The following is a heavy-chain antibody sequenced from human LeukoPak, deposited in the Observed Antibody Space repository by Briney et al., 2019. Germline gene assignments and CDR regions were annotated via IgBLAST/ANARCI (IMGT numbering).Heavy chain of an antibody. D-gene: IGHD5-12*01. J-gene: IGHJ4*02. CDR2: INAGNGNT. Sequence: GASVKVSCKASGYTFTSYAMHWVRQAPGQRLERMGWINAGNGNTKYSQKFQGRVTITRDTSTSTAYMELRSLRSDDTAVYYCARDDSGYDQFDYWGQGTLVTVSS. CDR3: ARDDSGYDQFDY. CDR1: GYTFTSYA. V-gene: IGHV1-3*01.